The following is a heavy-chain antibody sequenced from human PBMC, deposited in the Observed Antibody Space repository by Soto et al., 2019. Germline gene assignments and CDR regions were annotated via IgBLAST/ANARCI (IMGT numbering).Heavy chain of an antibody. V-gene: IGHV2-5*02. Sequence: QITLKESGPTLVKPTQTLTLTCTFSGFSLSTSAVGVGWIRQPPGKALEWLALIYWDDDKRYSPSLKSRLTITKEASKNQVVLTMTNMDPVDTATYYCAHSHYGSGSYPDWFDPWGQGTLVTVSS. D-gene: IGHD3-10*01. CDR3: AHSHYGSGSYPDWFDP. CDR1: GFSLSTSAVG. J-gene: IGHJ5*02. CDR2: IYWDDDK.